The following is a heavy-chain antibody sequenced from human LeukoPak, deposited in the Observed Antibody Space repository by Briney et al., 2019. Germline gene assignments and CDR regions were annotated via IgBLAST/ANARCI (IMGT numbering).Heavy chain of an antibody. CDR1: GFTFTDYY. D-gene: IGHD2-15*01. CDR2: ISGGGII. V-gene: IGHV3-11*01. J-gene: IGHJ4*02. CDR3: ATAPYCSGGSCYSGDLYFDY. Sequence: PGGSLRLSCAASGFTFTDYYMSWIRQAPGKGLECVSIISGGGIIYYADSGQGRLTISRDNSKNTVYLQMNSLRAEDTAVYYCATAPYCSGGSCYSGDLYFDYWGQGTLVTVSS.